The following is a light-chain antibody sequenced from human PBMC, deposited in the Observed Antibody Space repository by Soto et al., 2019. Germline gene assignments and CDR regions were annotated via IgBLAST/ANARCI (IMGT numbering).Light chain of an antibody. V-gene: IGLV2-8*01. Sequence: QSALTQPPSASGSPGQSVTISCTGTSSDVGGYNFVSWYQQHSGKAPKLMIYEVDKRPSGVPDRFPGSRSGNTASLTVSGLQAEDEADYYCISYAVTTPYVFGTGTKLTVL. CDR3: ISYAVTTPYV. CDR2: EVD. J-gene: IGLJ1*01. CDR1: SSDVGGYNF.